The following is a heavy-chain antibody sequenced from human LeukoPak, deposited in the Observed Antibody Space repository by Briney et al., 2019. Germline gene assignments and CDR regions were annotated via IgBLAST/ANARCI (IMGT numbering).Heavy chain of an antibody. Sequence: GGSLRLSCAASGFTFSSYSMNWVRQAPGKGLEWVSSISSSSYIYYAGSEKGRFTISRDNAKNSLYLQMNSLRAEDTAVYYCARDAVTTDFDYWGQGTLVTVSS. CDR1: GFTFSSYS. V-gene: IGHV3-21*01. D-gene: IGHD4-17*01. J-gene: IGHJ4*02. CDR3: ARDAVTTDFDY. CDR2: ISSSSYI.